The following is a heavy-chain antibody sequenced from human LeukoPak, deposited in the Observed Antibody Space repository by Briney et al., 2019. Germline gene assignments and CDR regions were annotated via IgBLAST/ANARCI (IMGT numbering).Heavy chain of an antibody. V-gene: IGHV4-34*01. CDR3: ARVRLRIVVTDAFDI. D-gene: IGHD3-22*01. CDR2: INHSGST. CDR1: GGSFSGYY. J-gene: IGHJ3*02. Sequence: SETLSLTCAVYGGSFSGYYWSWIRQPPGKGLEWIGEINHSGSTNYNPSLKSRVTISVDTFKNQFSLKLSSVTAADTAVYYCARVRLRIVVTDAFDIWGQGTMVTVSS.